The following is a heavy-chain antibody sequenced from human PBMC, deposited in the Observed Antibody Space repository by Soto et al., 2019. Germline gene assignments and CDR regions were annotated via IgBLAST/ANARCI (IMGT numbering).Heavy chain of an antibody. D-gene: IGHD6-19*01. V-gene: IGHV3-20*04. J-gene: IGHJ3*01. CDR1: GFTFDDHG. Sequence: EVQLGESGGGVVRPGGSLRLSCAASGFTFDDHGMTWVRQAPGKGLEWVSGITWNGATTGYADSVKGRFTISRDNAKNSLYLQMNTLRVEDTALYYCARDGGVVVAVDAFDVWGQGTMVTVSS. CDR3: ARDGGVVVAVDAFDV. CDR2: ITWNGATT.